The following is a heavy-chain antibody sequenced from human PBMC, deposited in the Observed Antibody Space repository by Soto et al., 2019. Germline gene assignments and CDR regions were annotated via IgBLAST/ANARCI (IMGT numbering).Heavy chain of an antibody. V-gene: IGHV4-34*01. CDR2: INHSGST. Sequence: PSETLSLTCAVYGGSFSGCYWTWIRQPPGTGLEWIGEINHSGSTNYNPSLKSRVTISVDTSKNQFPLKLTSVTAADTAVYYCARDKITGLFDYWGQGALVTVSS. D-gene: IGHD2-8*02. CDR3: ARDKITGLFDY. CDR1: GGSFSGCY. J-gene: IGHJ4*02.